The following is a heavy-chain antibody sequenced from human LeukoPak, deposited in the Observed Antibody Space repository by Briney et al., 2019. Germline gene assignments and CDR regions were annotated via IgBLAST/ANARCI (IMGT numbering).Heavy chain of an antibody. Sequence: GGSLRLSCAASGFTFSNYWMHWVRQAPGKGLVWVSRITSDGSSTNYADSVKGRFTISRDNSKNTLYLQMNSLRAEDTAVYYCARGSEFDPWGQGTLVTVSS. CDR1: GFTFSNYW. J-gene: IGHJ5*02. V-gene: IGHV3-74*01. CDR3: ARGSEFDP. CDR2: ITSDGSST.